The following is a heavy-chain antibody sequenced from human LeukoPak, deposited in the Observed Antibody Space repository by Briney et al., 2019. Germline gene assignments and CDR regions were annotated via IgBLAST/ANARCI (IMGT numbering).Heavy chain of an antibody. CDR3: AASSGRLRYWYFDL. V-gene: IGHV1-18*01. D-gene: IGHD6-19*01. CDR2: ISAYNGNT. Sequence: ASVKVSCKASGYTFTSYGISWVRQAPGQGLEWMGWISAYNGNTNYAQKLQGRVTMTTDTSTSTAYMELRSLRSDDTAVYYCAASSGRLRYWYFDLWGRGTLVTASS. CDR1: GYTFTSYG. J-gene: IGHJ2*01.